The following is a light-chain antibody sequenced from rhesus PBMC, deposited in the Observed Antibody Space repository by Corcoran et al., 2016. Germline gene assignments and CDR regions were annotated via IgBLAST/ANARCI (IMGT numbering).Light chain of an antibody. V-gene: IGLV2-38*01. CDR1: SSDIGACNR. J-gene: IGLJ1*01. CDR3: YSYRAGGTFI. Sequence: QSALTQPPSVSKSLRPSVTISCIGTSSDIGACNRVSWYQQHSGTAPTLLIYDDSERPPGVSDRFSGSKSGNTASLSISALQAEDEADYYCYSYRAGGTFIFGVGTRLTVL. CDR2: DDS.